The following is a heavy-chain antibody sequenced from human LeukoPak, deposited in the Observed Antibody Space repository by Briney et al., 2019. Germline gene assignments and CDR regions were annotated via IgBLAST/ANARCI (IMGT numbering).Heavy chain of an antibody. CDR1: GYTFTIHY. CDR2: INPNSGAT. V-gene: IGHV1-2*02. J-gene: IGHJ4*02. D-gene: IGHD2-2*02. CDR3: ARNPPYCTSTSCYNDY. Sequence: ASVKVPCKASGYTFTIHYMHWVRQAPGQGLEWMGWINPNSGATSYAQRFQGRVTMTRDTSISTAYMELSGLTSDDTAVYYCARNPPYCTSTSCYNDYWGQGTLVTVSS.